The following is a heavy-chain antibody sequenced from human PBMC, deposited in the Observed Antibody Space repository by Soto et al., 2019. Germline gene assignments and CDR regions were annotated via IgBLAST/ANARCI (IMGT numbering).Heavy chain of an antibody. Sequence: QVQLVESGGGVVQSGKSLRLSCAASGFTFNTYVMHWVRQAPGKGLEWLAFVSSAGGSKYYADSVTGRFTISRDNSQNTLHLQMNSLGPEYTSVYYCARGGGYSGYYPLDYWGQGTLVTVSS. CDR2: VSSAGGSK. CDR3: ARGGGYSGYYPLDY. V-gene: IGHV3-30-3*01. CDR1: GFTFNTYV. D-gene: IGHD5-12*01. J-gene: IGHJ4*02.